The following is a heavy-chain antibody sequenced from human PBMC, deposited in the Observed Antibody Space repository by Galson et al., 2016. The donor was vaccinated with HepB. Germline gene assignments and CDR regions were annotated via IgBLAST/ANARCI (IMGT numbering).Heavy chain of an antibody. D-gene: IGHD3-10*01. Sequence: SLRLSCAASGFTFSDYYMSWIRQAPGKGLEWISYISSSGSTTYYAGSVEGRFTISRDNAKNSLYLQMNSLRFEDTAVYYCAQEKWVGFFHIWGQGTMVTVSS. CDR2: ISSSGSTT. CDR3: AQEKWVGFFHI. J-gene: IGHJ3*02. CDR1: GFTFSDYY. V-gene: IGHV3-11*01.